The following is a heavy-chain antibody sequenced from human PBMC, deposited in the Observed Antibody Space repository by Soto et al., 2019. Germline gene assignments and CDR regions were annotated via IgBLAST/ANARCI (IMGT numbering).Heavy chain of an antibody. CDR2: ISGSGSTT. D-gene: IGHD6-6*01. CDR3: ARSSRTYCEC. J-gene: IGHJ4*02. CDR1: GFTFSDYY. V-gene: IGHV3-11*01. Sequence: DLEESGGGLVNPGGSLRLSCTASGFTFSDYYMSWIRQAPGKGLEWLAYISGSGSTTYYTDSVKGRFAISRDNARTSLYLQINSLRVEYSAVYYCARSSRTYCECWGQGTLVTVSS.